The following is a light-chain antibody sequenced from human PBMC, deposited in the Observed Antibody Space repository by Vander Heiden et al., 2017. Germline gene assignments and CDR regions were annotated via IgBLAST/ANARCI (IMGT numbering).Light chain of an antibody. J-gene: IGLJ2*01. Sequence: SYELTQPPSVSVSPGQTVRITCSGGKVGDNYVSWYHQKPGKSPVLVIYQDSKRPSGIPERFSGSNSGNTATLTISGTQAVDEADYYCQAWDSSTDVVFGGGTKLTVL. V-gene: IGLV3-1*01. CDR1: KVGDNY. CDR3: QAWDSSTDVV. CDR2: QDS.